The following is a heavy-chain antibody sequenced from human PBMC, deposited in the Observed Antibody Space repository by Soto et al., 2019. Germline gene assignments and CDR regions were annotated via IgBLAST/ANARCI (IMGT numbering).Heavy chain of an antibody. Sequence: GGSLRLSCSASGFTFRSYDMHWVRQAPGKGLEYVSAISSDGGSTYYADSVKGRFTISRDNSMNTLYLQMSSLSAEDTAVYYCVRKEGFCGGGSCYYEYWGQGT. CDR1: GFTFRSYD. V-gene: IGHV3-64D*08. D-gene: IGHD2-15*01. CDR2: ISSDGGST. CDR3: VRKEGFCGGGSCYYEY. J-gene: IGHJ4*02.